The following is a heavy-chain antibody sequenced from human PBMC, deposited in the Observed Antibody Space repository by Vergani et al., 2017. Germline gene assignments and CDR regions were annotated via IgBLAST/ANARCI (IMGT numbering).Heavy chain of an antibody. V-gene: IGHV4-59*10. CDR1: GGSFSGYY. CDR2: IYTSGST. D-gene: IGHD5-18*01. Sequence: QVQLQQWGAGLLKPSETLSLTCAVYGGSFSGYYWSWIRQPAGKGLEWIGRIYTSGSTNYNPSLKSRVTMSVDTAKNQFSLKLSSVTAADTAVYYCARDNHSYGYGIGGPWGQGTLVTVSS. CDR3: ARDNHSYGYGIGGP. J-gene: IGHJ5*02.